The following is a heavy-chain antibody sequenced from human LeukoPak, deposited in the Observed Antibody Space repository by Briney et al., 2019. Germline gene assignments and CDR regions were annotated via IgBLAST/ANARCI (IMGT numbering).Heavy chain of an antibody. CDR3: ARGYSSSWYYFDY. D-gene: IGHD6-13*01. V-gene: IGHV4-61*01. Sequence: PSETLSLTCTVSGGSISSSSHYWSWIRQPPGKGLEWIGYIYYSGTTNSNPSLKSRVTMSVDTSKNQFSLKLSSVTLTDRAVYYCARGYSSSWYYFDYWGRGTLVTVSS. CDR2: IYYSGTT. J-gene: IGHJ4*02. CDR1: GGSISSSSHY.